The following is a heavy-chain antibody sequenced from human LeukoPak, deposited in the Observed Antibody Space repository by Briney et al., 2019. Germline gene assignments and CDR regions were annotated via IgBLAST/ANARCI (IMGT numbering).Heavy chain of an antibody. Sequence: SETLSLPCTVSGGSISSYYWSWIGQPPGKGLERIRYIYYSGSTNYNPSLKSRVTISVDTSKNQFSLKLSSVTAADTAVYYCASHGYCSGGSCFSYFQHWGQGTLVTVSS. D-gene: IGHD2-15*01. CDR1: GGSISSYY. V-gene: IGHV4-59*01. CDR2: IYYSGST. J-gene: IGHJ1*01. CDR3: ASHGYCSGGSCFSYFQH.